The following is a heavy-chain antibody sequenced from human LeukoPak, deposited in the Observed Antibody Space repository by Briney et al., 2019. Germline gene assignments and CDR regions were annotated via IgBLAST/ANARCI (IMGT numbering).Heavy chain of an antibody. D-gene: IGHD3-22*01. Sequence: SETLSLTCAVYGGSFSGHYWTWIRQPPGKGLEWIGEIHESGSTRYNPSLKSRVTISVDTSKNQFSLKLTSVTAADTAVYYCARRSYDGSGYYYVDYWGQGTLVTISS. J-gene: IGHJ4*02. V-gene: IGHV4-34*01. CDR1: GGSFSGHY. CDR2: IHESGST. CDR3: ARRSYDGSGYYYVDY.